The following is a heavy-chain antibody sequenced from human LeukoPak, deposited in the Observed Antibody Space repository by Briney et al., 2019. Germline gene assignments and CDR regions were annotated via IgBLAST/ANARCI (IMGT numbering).Heavy chain of an antibody. CDR3: AREGSSGYYPY. V-gene: IGHV3-30-3*01. Sequence: GRTLRLSCAASGFTFSSYAMHWVRQAPGKGLEWVAVISYDGSNKYYADSVKGRFTISRGNSKNTVYLQMNSLRDEDTAVYYCAREGSSGYYPYWGQGILVTVSS. CDR1: GFTFSSYA. CDR2: ISYDGSNK. D-gene: IGHD3-22*01. J-gene: IGHJ4*02.